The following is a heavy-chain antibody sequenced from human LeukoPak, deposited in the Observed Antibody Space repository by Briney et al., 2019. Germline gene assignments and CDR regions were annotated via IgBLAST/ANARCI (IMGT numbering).Heavy chain of an antibody. Sequence: SETLSLTCTVSGGSISSYYWSWIRQPPGKGLEWIGYIYYSGSTNYNPSLKSRVTISVDTSKNQFSLKLSSVTAADTAVYYCARDGGGNWGNYFDYWGQGTLVTVSS. CDR2: IYYSGST. CDR3: ARDGGGNWGNYFDY. CDR1: GGSISSYY. V-gene: IGHV4-59*01. D-gene: IGHD7-27*01. J-gene: IGHJ4*02.